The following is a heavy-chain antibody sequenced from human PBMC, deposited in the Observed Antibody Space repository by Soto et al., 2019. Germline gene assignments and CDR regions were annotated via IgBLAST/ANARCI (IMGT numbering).Heavy chain of an antibody. CDR1: GGSISSGGYY. Sequence: SETLSLTCTVSGGSISSGGYYWSWIRQHPGKGLEWIGYIYYSGSTYYNPSLKSRVTISVDTSKNQFSLKLSSVTAADTAVYYCARDAGTMVRGGIITSDAFDIWGQGTMVTVSS. D-gene: IGHD3-10*01. J-gene: IGHJ3*02. V-gene: IGHV4-31*03. CDR3: ARDAGTMVRGGIITSDAFDI. CDR2: IYYSGST.